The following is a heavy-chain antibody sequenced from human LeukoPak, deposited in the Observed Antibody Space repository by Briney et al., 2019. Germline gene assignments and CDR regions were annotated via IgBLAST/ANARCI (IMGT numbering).Heavy chain of an antibody. CDR3: ARQMTSTRLFDS. CDR1: GFTFSDHP. D-gene: IGHD5/OR15-5a*01. CDR2: IGSDGTKK. V-gene: IGHV3-30*04. Sequence: GRSLRLSCVASGFTFSDHPFHWVRQSPDKGLEWVALIGSDGTKKYYADSVQGRFTVSRENSKNTLFLQMNTLRADGTAVYFCARQMTSTRLFDSWGQGTLVTVSS. J-gene: IGHJ4*02.